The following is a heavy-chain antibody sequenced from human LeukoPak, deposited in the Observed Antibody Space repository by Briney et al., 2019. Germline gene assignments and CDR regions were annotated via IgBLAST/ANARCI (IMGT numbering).Heavy chain of an antibody. CDR2: INHSGST. J-gene: IGHJ4*02. V-gene: IGHV4-34*01. Sequence: SSETLSLTCAVYGGSFSGYYWSWIRQPPGKGLEWIGEINHSGSTNYNPSLKSRVTISVDTSKNQFSLKLSSVTAADTAVYYCASSEVPAAQTQSDYWGKGPLVTVS. CDR3: ASSEVPAAQTQSDY. CDR1: GGSFSGYY. D-gene: IGHD2-2*01.